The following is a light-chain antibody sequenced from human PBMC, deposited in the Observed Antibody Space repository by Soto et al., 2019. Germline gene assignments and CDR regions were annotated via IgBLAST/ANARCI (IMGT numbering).Light chain of an antibody. CDR1: QSLLHSNGYTY. V-gene: IGKV2-28*01. CDR3: RQALHTAT. J-gene: IGKJ2*01. Sequence: DLVMTQSPLSLPVTPGEPASISCRSSQSLLHSNGYTYLEWYLQKPGQSPQLLIYLGSNRAPGVPDRFRGDRSRPDFPQEISRMEAVDVRVYYCRQALHTATLGQGTKLEIK. CDR2: LGS.